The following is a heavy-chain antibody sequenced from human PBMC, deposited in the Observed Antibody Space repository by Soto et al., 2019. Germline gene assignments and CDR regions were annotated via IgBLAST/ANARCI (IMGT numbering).Heavy chain of an antibody. V-gene: IGHV4-39*01. J-gene: IGHJ4*02. CDR2: IYYSGST. Sequence: QLQLQESGPGLVKPSETLSLTCTVSGGSISSSSYYWGWIRQPPGKGLEWIGSIYYSGSTYYNPSLKSRVTISVDTSKNQFSLKLSSVTAADTAVYYCARQPALCSTSCHIASTATDYWGQGTLVTVSS. CDR3: ARQPALCSTSCHIASTATDY. CDR1: GGSISSSSYY. D-gene: IGHD2-2*01.